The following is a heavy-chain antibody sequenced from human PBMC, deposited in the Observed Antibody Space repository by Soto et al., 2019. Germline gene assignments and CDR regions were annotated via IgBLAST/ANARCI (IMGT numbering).Heavy chain of an antibody. V-gene: IGHV1-46*01. CDR3: ARGVGGEPRLNWFDP. CDR1: GYTFTTYY. D-gene: IGHD3-16*01. CDR2: LNPSGGST. J-gene: IGHJ5*02. Sequence: QVQLVQSGAEVKKPGASGKISCKASGYTFTTYYIHWVRQAPGQGLEWVGILNPSGGSTSNAQKFQGRVTMTRDMSTDTAFMELSSLRSEDTAVYYCARGVGGEPRLNWFDPWGPGTLVTVSS.